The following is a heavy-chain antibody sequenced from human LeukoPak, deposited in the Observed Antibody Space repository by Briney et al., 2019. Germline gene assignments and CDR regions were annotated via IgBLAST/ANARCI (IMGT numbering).Heavy chain of an antibody. D-gene: IGHD6-19*01. V-gene: IGHV1-18*01. CDR2: ISAYNGNT. CDR1: GYTFTSYG. Sequence: ASVKVSCKASGYTFTSYGISWVRQAPGQGLEWMGWISAYNGNTNYAQKLQGRVTMTTDTSTSTAYMELRSLRSDDTAVYYCARAGWQWLVLGPEADYWGQGTLVTVSS. CDR3: ARAGWQWLVLGPEADY. J-gene: IGHJ4*02.